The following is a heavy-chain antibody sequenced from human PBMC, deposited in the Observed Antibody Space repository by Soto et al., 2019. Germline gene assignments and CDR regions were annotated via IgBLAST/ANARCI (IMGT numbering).Heavy chain of an antibody. CDR1: GYTFTSSG. V-gene: IGHV1-18*01. Sequence: QVQLVQSGGEVKKPGASVKVSCKASGYTFTSSGISWVRQAPGQGLEWMGWISAHNGDTKYAQKFQGRVTMTTDTSTSTAYMELKSLRSDDTAVYYCARGEKVAATWFDPWGQGTLVTVSS. D-gene: IGHD1-26*01. CDR2: ISAHNGDT. CDR3: ARGEKVAATWFDP. J-gene: IGHJ5*02.